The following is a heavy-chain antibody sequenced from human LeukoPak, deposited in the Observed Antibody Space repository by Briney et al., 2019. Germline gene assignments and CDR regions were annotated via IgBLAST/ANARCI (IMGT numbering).Heavy chain of an antibody. J-gene: IGHJ6*02. D-gene: IGHD1-26*01. CDR1: GYTFTGYY. V-gene: IGHV1-2*04. Sequence: ASVKVSCKASGYTFTGYYMHWVRQAPGQGLEWMGWINPNSGGTNYAQKFQGWVTMTRDTSISTAYMELSRLRSDDTAVYCCARDASPSIVGATSAPYYYYGMDVWGQGTTVTVSS. CDR2: INPNSGGT. CDR3: ARDASPSIVGATSAPYYYYGMDV.